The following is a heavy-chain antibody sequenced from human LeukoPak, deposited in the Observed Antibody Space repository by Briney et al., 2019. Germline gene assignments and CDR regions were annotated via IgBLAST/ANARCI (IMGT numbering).Heavy chain of an antibody. J-gene: IGHJ3*02. Sequence: GGSLRLSCAASGFTVSSNYMSWVRQAPGKGLEWVSEIYSDGRTFYAASVKGRFSISRDNSKNTVYLQMNSLRADDTAVYYCARELREHGVFDIWGQGTLVTVSS. CDR1: GFTVSSNY. CDR3: ARELREHGVFDI. V-gene: IGHV3-53*01. D-gene: IGHD1-26*01. CDR2: IYSDGRT.